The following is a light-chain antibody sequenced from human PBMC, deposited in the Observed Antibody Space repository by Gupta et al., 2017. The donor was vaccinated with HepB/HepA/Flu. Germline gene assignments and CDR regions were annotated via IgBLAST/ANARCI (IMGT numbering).Light chain of an antibody. CDR1: SSEVGGYNY. J-gene: IGLJ2*01. CDR2: DVS. Sequence: QSALTQPRSVSGSPGQSVTMSCTGTSSEVGGYNYVSWYQQHPGKAPKLMIYDVSKRPSGVPDRFSGSKSGNTASLTISGLQAEDEADYYCCSYAGSYTFVVFGGGTKLTVL. V-gene: IGLV2-11*01. CDR3: CSYAGSYTFVV.